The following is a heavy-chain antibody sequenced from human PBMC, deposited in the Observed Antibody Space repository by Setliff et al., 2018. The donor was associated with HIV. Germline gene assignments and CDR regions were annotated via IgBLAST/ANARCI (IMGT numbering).Heavy chain of an antibody. Sequence: GASVKVSCKASAYTLSDSYIHWVRQAPGQGLEWVGRIKPNSGDTNYAQKFQGRVTMTRDTSISTAFMDLSRLRSDDTAVYYCARDPGYKSSWYGAFDIWGQGTMVT. V-gene: IGHV1-2*02. CDR1: AYTLSDSY. J-gene: IGHJ3*02. D-gene: IGHD6-13*01. CDR2: IKPNSGDT. CDR3: ARDPGYKSSWYGAFDI.